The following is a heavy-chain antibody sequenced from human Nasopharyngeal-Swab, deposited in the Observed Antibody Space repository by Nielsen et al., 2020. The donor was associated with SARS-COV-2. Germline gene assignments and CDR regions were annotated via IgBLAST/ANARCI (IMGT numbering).Heavy chain of an antibody. CDR1: GGSISSSSYY. CDR2: IYYSGST. J-gene: IGHJ4*02. V-gene: IGHV4-39*01. D-gene: IGHD1-26*01. Sequence: SETLSLTCTVSGGSISSSSYYWGWIRQPPGKGLEWIGSIYYSGSTYYNPSLKSRVTISVDTSKNQFSLKLSSVTAADTAVYYCARGGGATSFDCWGQGTLVTVSS. CDR3: ARGGGATSFDC.